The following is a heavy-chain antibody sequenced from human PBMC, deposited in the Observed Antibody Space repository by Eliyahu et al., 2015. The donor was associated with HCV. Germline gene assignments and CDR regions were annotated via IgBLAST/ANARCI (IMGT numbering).Heavy chain of an antibody. D-gene: IGHD1-26*01. V-gene: IGHV1-46*01. CDR1: GFTFTSYY. Sequence: QVQLVQSGAEVKKPGASVNVSCKASGFTFTSYYIHWVRQAPGQGLQWMGRINPTDGSXNYAQKFQGRVTMTRDTSTTTVYMKLSSLGSDDTAVYYCVRVPGTNYPFDFWGQGTLVTVSS. CDR3: VRVPGTNYPFDF. J-gene: IGHJ4*02. CDR2: INPTDGSX.